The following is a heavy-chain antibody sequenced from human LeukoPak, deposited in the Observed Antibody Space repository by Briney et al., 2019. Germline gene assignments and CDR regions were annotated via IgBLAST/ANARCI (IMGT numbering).Heavy chain of an antibody. CDR2: IGISSNKI. CDR1: GFTLRSYT. V-gene: IGHV3-21*01. CDR3: AKDRSHGYGDYVFDY. J-gene: IGHJ4*02. Sequence: GGSLRLSCAASGFTLRSYTMNWVRQAPGKGLEWVSSIGISSNKIYYADSVKGRFTISRDNSKNTLYPQMNSLRAEDTAVYYCAKDRSHGYGDYVFDYWGQGTLVTVSS. D-gene: IGHD4-17*01.